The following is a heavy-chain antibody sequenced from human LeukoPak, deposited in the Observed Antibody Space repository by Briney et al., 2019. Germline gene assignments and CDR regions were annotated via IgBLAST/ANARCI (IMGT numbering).Heavy chain of an antibody. CDR2: ISSSGSTI. D-gene: IGHD3-9*01. J-gene: IGHJ4*02. CDR3: ARDSRGHLRILTGYWDY. V-gene: IGHV3-11*01. CDR1: GFTFSDYY. Sequence: GGSLRLSCAASGFTFSDYYMSWIRQAPGKGLEWVPYISSSGSTIYYADSVKGRFTISRDNAKNSLYLQMNSLRAEDTAVYYCARDSRGHLRILTGYWDYWGQGTLVTVSS.